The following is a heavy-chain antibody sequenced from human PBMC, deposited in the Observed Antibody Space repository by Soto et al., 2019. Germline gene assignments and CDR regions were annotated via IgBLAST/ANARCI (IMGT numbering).Heavy chain of an antibody. CDR2: IYYSGST. J-gene: IGHJ2*01. V-gene: IGHV4-31*03. CDR1: GGSISSGGYY. CDR3: ARDQYGDNWYFDL. Sequence: QVQLQESGPGLVKPSQTLSLTCTVSGGSISSGGYYWSWIRQHPGKGLEWIGYIYYSGSTYYNPSLKSRVTIAVDTSKNQFSLKLSSVTAADTAVYYCARDQYGDNWYFDLWGRGTLVTVSS. D-gene: IGHD4-17*01.